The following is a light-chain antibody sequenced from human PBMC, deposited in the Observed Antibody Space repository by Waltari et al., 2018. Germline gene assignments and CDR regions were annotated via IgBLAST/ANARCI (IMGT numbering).Light chain of an antibody. CDR3: QQYGSSPYS. CDR1: QTLNNNY. V-gene: IGKV3-20*01. Sequence: EIVLTQSPGTLSLSAGERATLSCMASQTLNNNYLAWYQQKPGQSPGLLIFAASKRATGVPDRLSGSGSGTDFTLTISRLEPEDFAMYYCQQYGSSPYSFGQGARVDFK. J-gene: IGKJ2*01. CDR2: AAS.